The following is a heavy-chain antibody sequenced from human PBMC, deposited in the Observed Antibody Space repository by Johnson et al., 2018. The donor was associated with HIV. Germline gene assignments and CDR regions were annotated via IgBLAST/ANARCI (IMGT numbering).Heavy chain of an antibody. CDR3: ARTMGYCSGGSCPDAFDI. J-gene: IGHJ3*02. Sequence: GSNKYYADSVKGRFTISRDNAKNSLYVQMNSLRAEDTALYYCARTMGYCSGGSCPDAFDIWGQGTMVTVSS. V-gene: IGHV3-33*01. CDR2: GSNK. D-gene: IGHD2-15*01.